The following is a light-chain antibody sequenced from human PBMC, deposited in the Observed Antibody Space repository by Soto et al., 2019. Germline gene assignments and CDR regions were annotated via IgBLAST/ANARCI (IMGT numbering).Light chain of an antibody. V-gene: IGLV8-61*01. CDR1: SASVLTSYY. J-gene: IGLJ3*02. Sequence: QTVVSQEPSFSVSPGETVTLTCGLTSASVLTSYYPSWYQQTPGQAPRTLIYSTNIRSSGVPDRFSGSILGNKAALTITGAQADDESDYYCALYVGSGTEVFGGGTKVTVL. CDR3: ALYVGSGTEV. CDR2: STN.